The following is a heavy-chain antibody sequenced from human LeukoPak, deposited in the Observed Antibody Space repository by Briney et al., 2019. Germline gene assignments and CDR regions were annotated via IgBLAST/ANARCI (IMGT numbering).Heavy chain of an antibody. J-gene: IGHJ4*02. D-gene: IGHD3-10*01. V-gene: IGHV3-64D*09. Sequence: GGSLRLSCSASGLTFSTYAMHWVRPAPGKGLEYVSAINTNGDSTYNADSVQGRFTISRDNSKNTLYLQMSSLRTEDTAVYYCVKDLRGGGYYTSFDYWGQGTLVTVSS. CDR2: INTNGDST. CDR1: GLTFSTYA. CDR3: VKDLRGGGYYTSFDY.